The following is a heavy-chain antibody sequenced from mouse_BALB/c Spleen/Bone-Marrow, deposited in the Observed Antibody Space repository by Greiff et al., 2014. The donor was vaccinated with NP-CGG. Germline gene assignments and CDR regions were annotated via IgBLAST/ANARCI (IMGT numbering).Heavy chain of an antibody. CDR3: ASSGNYEGGAMDY. D-gene: IGHD2-1*01. CDR1: GFNIKDTF. Sequence: EVQLQQSGAELVKPGASVKLSCTASGFNIKDTFMHWMKQRPEQGLEWNGWIDPANGITKYDPKFQGKATITTDTSSNTAYLQLSSLTSEDTAVYYCASSGNYEGGAMDYWGQGTSVTVSS. V-gene: IGHV14-3*02. J-gene: IGHJ4*01. CDR2: IDPANGIT.